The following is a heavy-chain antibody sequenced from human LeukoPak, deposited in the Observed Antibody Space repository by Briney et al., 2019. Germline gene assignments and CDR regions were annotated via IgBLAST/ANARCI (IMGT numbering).Heavy chain of an antibody. V-gene: IGHV3-23*01. J-gene: IGHJ4*02. CDR1: GFTFSSYA. D-gene: IGHD6-6*01. CDR2: ISGSGGST. CDR3: AKKLGFGAVRPNDY. Sequence: PGGSLRLSCAASGFTFSSYAMSWVRPAPGKGLEWVSAISGSGGSTYYADSVKGRFTISRDNSKNTVYLEMNSLRAEDTAVYYCAKKLGFGAVRPNDYWGQGTLVTVSS.